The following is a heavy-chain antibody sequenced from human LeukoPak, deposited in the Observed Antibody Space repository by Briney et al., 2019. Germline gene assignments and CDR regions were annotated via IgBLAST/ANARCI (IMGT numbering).Heavy chain of an antibody. CDR1: GGTFSSYA. J-gene: IGHJ4*02. D-gene: IGHD2-2*02. CDR3: ARALPSYCSSTSCYKAPDY. CDR2: INPNSGGT. Sequence: VASVKVSCKASGGTFSSYAISWVRQAPGQGLEWMGWINPNSGGTNYAQKFQGRVTMTRDTSISTAYMELSRLRSDDTAVYYCARALPSYCSSTSCYKAPDYWGQGTLVTVSS. V-gene: IGHV1-2*02.